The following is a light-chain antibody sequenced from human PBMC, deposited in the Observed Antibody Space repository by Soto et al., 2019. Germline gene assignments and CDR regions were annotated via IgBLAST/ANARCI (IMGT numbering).Light chain of an antibody. J-gene: IGKJ5*01. CDR3: QQRINSPRT. Sequence: EIVLTQSPATLSLSPGERATLSCRANESVSNFLAWYQQKPGQAPRLLIYDASNRATGIPARFSGSGSGTDFTLTISSLEPEEFAVYYCQQRINSPRTLGQGTRLEMK. CDR2: DAS. V-gene: IGKV3-11*01. CDR1: ESVSNF.